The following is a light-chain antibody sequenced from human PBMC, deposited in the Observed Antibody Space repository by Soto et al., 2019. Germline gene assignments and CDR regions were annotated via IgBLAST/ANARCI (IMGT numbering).Light chain of an antibody. CDR2: GAS. V-gene: IGKV3-15*01. J-gene: IGKJ1*01. Sequence: EIVMTQSPATLSVSPGERVTLSCRASQSVKSTLAWYQQKFGQAPRLLIYGASTRATGVPARFSGSGSGTEFTLTISSLQSEDFAVYYCQHYNNWPPWTFGQGTKVEI. CDR3: QHYNNWPPWT. CDR1: QSVKST.